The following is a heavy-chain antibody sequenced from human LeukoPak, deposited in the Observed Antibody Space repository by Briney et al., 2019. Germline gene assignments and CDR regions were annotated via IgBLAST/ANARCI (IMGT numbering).Heavy chain of an antibody. V-gene: IGHV1-18*01. Sequence: ASVKVSCKASGYTFTSYGISWVRQAPGQGLEWMGWISAYSGDTNYAQKFQGRATMTTDTSTSTAYMELRSLRSDDTAVYYCARDFGLDSSSWFASFDYWGQGTLVTVSS. D-gene: IGHD6-13*01. J-gene: IGHJ4*02. CDR3: ARDFGLDSSSWFASFDY. CDR1: GYTFTSYG. CDR2: ISAYSGDT.